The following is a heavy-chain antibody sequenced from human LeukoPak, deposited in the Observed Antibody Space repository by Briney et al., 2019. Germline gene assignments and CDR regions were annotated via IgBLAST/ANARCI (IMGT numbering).Heavy chain of an antibody. D-gene: IGHD2-8*01. CDR3: ARASSNGANDY. CDR1: GGSFSGYY. J-gene: IGHJ4*02. V-gene: IGHV4-34*09. Sequence: SETLSLTCAVYGGSFSGYYWSWIRQPPGKGLEWIGEINHSGSTYYNPSLKSRVTISVDTSKNQFSPKLSSVTAADTAVYYCARASSNGANDYWGQGTLVTVSS. CDR2: INHSGST.